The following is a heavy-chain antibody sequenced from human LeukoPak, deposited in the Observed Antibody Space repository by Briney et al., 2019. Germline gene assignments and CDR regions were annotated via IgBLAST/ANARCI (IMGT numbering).Heavy chain of an antibody. Sequence: GESLKISCRGSGYSFTNYWIGWVRQTPGKGLEYMGIIYPADSDTRYSPSFQGQVTISRDSSKNTLYLQMNSLRAEDTAVYYCAKDRARRDGYHRGAFDIWGQGTMVTVSS. J-gene: IGHJ3*02. CDR3: AKDRARRDGYHRGAFDI. V-gene: IGHV5-51*01. CDR2: IYPADSDT. D-gene: IGHD5-24*01. CDR1: GYSFTNYW.